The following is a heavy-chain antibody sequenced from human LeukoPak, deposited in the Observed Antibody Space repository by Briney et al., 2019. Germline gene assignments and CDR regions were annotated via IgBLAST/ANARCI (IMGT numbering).Heavy chain of an antibody. Sequence: SETLSLTCAVYGGSFSGYYWSWIRQPPGKGLEWVGEINHSGSTNYNPSLKSRVTISVDTSKNQFSLKLSSVTAADTAVYYCARQTKGVYYYDSSGYSDLYYFDYWGQGTLVTVSS. D-gene: IGHD3-22*01. CDR2: INHSGST. CDR1: GGSFSGYY. CDR3: ARQTKGVYYYDSSGYSDLYYFDY. V-gene: IGHV4-34*01. J-gene: IGHJ4*02.